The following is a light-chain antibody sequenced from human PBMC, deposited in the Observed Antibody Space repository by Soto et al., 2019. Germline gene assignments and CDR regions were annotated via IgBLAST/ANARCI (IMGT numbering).Light chain of an antibody. CDR2: DVS. J-gene: IGLJ1*01. V-gene: IGLV2-14*01. CDR1: SSDVGGYNY. Sequence: QAVVASPAPVAGAPGKSITLPCTGNSSDVGGYNYVSWYQQHPGKAPKLMFYDVSNRPSGVSNRFSGSKSGNTASLTISGLQAEDEADYYCSSYTSSSTLFGTGTKVTVL. CDR3: SSYTSSSTL.